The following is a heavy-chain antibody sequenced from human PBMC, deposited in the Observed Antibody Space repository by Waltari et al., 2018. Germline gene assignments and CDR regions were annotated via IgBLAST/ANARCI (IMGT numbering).Heavy chain of an antibody. Sequence: QVQLVESGGGLVKPGGSLRRSCAASGYPFRDYYMAWVRQAPGKGLEWVSYISSSVSPIFYADSVKGRFTISRDNAKNSLYLQMNSLRAEDTAVYYCAKDGMTGTIDYWGQGILVTVSS. J-gene: IGHJ4*02. CDR3: AKDGMTGTIDY. D-gene: IGHD1-7*01. CDR1: GYPFRDYY. CDR2: ISSSVSPI. V-gene: IGHV3-11*04.